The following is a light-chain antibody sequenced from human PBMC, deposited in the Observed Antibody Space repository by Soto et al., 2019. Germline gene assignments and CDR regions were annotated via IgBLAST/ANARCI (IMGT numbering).Light chain of an antibody. CDR3: QQYDNWPPLT. Sequence: EIVMTQSPATLSLSPGERDTLSCRASQSVGSSLAWYQQKPGQAPRLLIYDASTRATGIPARFSGSGSGTEFSLTISSLQSEDFAVYYCQQYDNWPPLTFGGGTKVEIK. CDR1: QSVGSS. J-gene: IGKJ4*01. V-gene: IGKV3-15*01. CDR2: DAS.